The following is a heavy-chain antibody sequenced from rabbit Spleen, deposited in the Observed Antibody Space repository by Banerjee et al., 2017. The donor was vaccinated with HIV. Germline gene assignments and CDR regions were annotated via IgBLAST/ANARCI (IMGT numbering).Heavy chain of an antibody. Sequence: QEQLVESGGGLVHPEGSLTLTCTASGFDFINNYVIRWVRQAPGKGLEWIASIYVVSGTIYYANWAKGRFSVSKTSSTTVTLQMTRLTDTDTDTYFCARYGRSSGGWGDGTSLWGPGTLVTVS. V-gene: IGHV1S45*01. D-gene: IGHD1-1*01. J-gene: IGHJ4*01. CDR3: ARYGRSSGGWGDGTSL. CDR1: GFDFINNYV. CDR2: IYVVSGTI.